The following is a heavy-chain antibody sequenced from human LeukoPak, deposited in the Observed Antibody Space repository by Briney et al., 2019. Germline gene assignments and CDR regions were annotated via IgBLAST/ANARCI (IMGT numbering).Heavy chain of an antibody. CDR2: INPNSGGT. V-gene: IGHV1-2*02. Sequence: ASVKVSYKASGYTFTGYYMHWVRQAPGQGLEWMGWINPNSGGTNYAQKFQGRVTMTRDTSICTAYMELSRLRSDDTAVYYCARDYSYDSSGSIDYWGQGTLVTVSS. J-gene: IGHJ4*02. CDR3: ARDYSYDSSGSIDY. D-gene: IGHD3-22*01. CDR1: GYTFTGYY.